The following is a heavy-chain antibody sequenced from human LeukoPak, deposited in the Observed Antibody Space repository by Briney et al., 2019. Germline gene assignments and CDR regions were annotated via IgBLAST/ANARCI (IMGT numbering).Heavy chain of an antibody. J-gene: IGHJ3*02. CDR2: IKQDGSKK. V-gene: IGHV3-7*03. CDR3: AKDRGYSSSAFDI. Sequence: GGSLRLSCVASGFPFSSYWMTWVRQAPGKGLEWVANIKQDGSKKSYVDSVKGRFTISGDNAKNSLYLQMNSLRAEDTAVYYCAKDRGYSSSAFDIWGQGTMVTVSS. D-gene: IGHD6-19*01. CDR1: GFPFSSYW.